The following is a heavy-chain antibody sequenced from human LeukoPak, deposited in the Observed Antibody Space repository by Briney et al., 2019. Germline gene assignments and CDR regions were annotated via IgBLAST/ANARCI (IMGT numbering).Heavy chain of an antibody. CDR2: IIPIFGTA. V-gene: IGHV1-69*05. CDR1: GGTFSSYA. J-gene: IGHJ5*02. CDR3: AYDFWSGYYTGYNWFDP. D-gene: IGHD3-3*01. Sequence: SVKVSCKASGGTFSSYAISWVRQAPGQGLEWMGRIIPIFGTANYAQKFQGRVTITTDESTSTAYRELSSLRSEDTAVYYCAYDFWSGYYTGYNWFDPWGQGTLVTVSS.